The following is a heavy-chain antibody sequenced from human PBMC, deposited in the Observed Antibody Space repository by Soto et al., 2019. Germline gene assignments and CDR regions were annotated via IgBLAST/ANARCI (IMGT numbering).Heavy chain of an antibody. V-gene: IGHV3-74*01. D-gene: IGHD6-13*01. J-gene: IGHJ4*02. CDR3: ARDHLSSGWYPNSPPDY. Sequence: GGSLRLSCVASGFPFRTYWMHWVRQAPGKGLVWVSRINSDGSNTAYADSVKGRFTISRDNSKNTLYLQMNSLRADDTAVYYCARDHLSSGWYPNSPPDYWGPGTLVTVSS. CDR1: GFPFRTYW. CDR2: INSDGSNT.